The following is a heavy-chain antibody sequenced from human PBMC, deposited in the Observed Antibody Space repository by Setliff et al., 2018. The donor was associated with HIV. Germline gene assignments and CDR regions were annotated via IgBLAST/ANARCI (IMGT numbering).Heavy chain of an antibody. D-gene: IGHD1-1*01. J-gene: IGHJ4*02. CDR3: ARQLSNSFDY. CDR1: GYTFTDYF. V-gene: IGHV1-2*02. Sequence: GASVKVSCKSSGYTFTDYFMHWVRQAPGQGLEWMRWISPDNANTRISQRFRGSVTMTRDRSINTAYMEFSGLTSDDTAVYYCARQLSNSFDYWGQGTLVTVSS. CDR2: ISPDNANT.